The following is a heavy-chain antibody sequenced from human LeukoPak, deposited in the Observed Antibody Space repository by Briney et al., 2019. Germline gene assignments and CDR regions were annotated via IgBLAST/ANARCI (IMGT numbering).Heavy chain of an antibody. CDR1: GFTFSTYA. J-gene: IGHJ4*02. V-gene: IGHV3-23*01. D-gene: IGHD2-2*01. Sequence: PGGSLRLSCAASGFTFSTYAMNWARQAPGKGLEWLSAITTSGVASNYADSVKGRFTISRDNSNNTLFVQMNSLRAEDTAIYYCAKVRSGSSTRALRIFDNWGQGTLVTVSS. CDR2: ITTSGVAS. CDR3: AKVRSGSSTRALRIFDN.